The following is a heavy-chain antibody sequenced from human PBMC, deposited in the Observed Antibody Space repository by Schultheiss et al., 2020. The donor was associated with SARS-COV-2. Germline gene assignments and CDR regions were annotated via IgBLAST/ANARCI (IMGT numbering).Heavy chain of an antibody. CDR1: GFTFSSYG. CDR2: IWYDGSNK. Sequence: GGSLRLSCAASGFTFSSYGMHWVRQAPGKGLEWVAVIWYDGSNKYNADSVKGRFTISRDNSKNTLYLQMNSLRAEDTAVYYCARDYLGFRDGYNPTVLGYWGQGTLVTVSS. J-gene: IGHJ4*02. V-gene: IGHV3-33*08. D-gene: IGHD5-24*01. CDR3: ARDYLGFRDGYNPTVLGY.